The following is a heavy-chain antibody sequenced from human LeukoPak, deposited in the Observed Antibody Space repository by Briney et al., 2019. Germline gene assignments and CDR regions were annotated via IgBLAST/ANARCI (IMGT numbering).Heavy chain of an antibody. V-gene: IGHV3-30*02. Sequence: GGPLRLSCTTSAFIFRNYHMHGLPQAPGKALEGMAFIRFDGSYKYYADSVKGRFTISRDTSKNTLYLQMNSLRAEDTAVYYCAKVRLGYCSGGSCSRGGTPMDVWGKGTTVTISS. CDR3: AKVRLGYCSGGSCSRGGTPMDV. D-gene: IGHD2-15*01. J-gene: IGHJ6*03. CDR1: AFIFRNYH. CDR2: IRFDGSYK.